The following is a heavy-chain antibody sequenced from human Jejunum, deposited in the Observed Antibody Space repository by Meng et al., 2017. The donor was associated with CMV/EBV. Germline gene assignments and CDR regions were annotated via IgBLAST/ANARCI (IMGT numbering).Heavy chain of an antibody. D-gene: IGHD4-11*01. V-gene: IGHV4-34*01. Sequence: AVYGGSFSGYYWSWIRQPPGKGLEWIGEINHSGSTNYNPSLKSRVTISVDTSKNQFSLKLSSVTAADTAVYYCARDGLQQNWLDPWGQGTLVTVSS. CDR1: GGSFSGYY. CDR2: INHSGST. CDR3: ARDGLQQNWLDP. J-gene: IGHJ5*02.